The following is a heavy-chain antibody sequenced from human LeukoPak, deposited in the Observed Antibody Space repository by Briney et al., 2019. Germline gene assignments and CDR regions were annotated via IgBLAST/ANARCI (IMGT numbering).Heavy chain of an antibody. D-gene: IGHD4-17*01. Sequence: PSETLSLTCTVSGGSISSSSYYWGWIRQPPGKGLEWIGSIYYSGSTYYNPSLKSRVTISVDTSKNQFSLKLSSVTAADTAVYYCARSATVTHAFDYWGQGTLVTVSS. CDR2: IYYSGST. J-gene: IGHJ4*02. V-gene: IGHV4-39*07. CDR3: ARSATVTHAFDY. CDR1: GGSISSSSYY.